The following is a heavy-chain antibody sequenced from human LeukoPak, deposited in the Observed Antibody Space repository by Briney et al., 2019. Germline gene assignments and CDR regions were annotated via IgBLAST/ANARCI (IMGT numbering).Heavy chain of an antibody. Sequence: GGSLRLSCAASGFTFSSYSMNWVRQAPGKGLEWVSSISSSSSYIYYADSVKGRFTISRDNSKNTLYLQMNSLRAEDTAVYYCASPRSRYCSSTSCYDDGLDYWGQGTLVTVSS. D-gene: IGHD2-2*01. V-gene: IGHV3-21*01. J-gene: IGHJ4*02. CDR1: GFTFSSYS. CDR3: ASPRSRYCSSTSCYDDGLDY. CDR2: ISSSSSYI.